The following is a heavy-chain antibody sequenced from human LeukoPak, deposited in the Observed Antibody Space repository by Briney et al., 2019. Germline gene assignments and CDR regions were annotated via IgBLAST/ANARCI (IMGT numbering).Heavy chain of an antibody. CDR3: TTLDFDY. Sequence: GGSLKLSCAASGFTFSGSDMHWVRQASGKGLEWVGRIRNKANSYATAYAASVKGRFTISRDDSKDTAYLQMNSLKTEDTALYYCTTLDFDYWGQGTLVTVSS. J-gene: IGHJ4*02. CDR2: IRNKANSYAT. CDR1: GFTFSGSD. V-gene: IGHV3-73*01.